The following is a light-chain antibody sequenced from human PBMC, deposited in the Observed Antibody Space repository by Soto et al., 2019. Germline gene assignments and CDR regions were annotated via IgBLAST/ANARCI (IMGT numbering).Light chain of an antibody. V-gene: IGKV1-39*01. CDR2: AAS. CDR1: QSISSY. J-gene: IGKJ1*01. Sequence: DIQMTQSPSSLSASVGDRVTITCRASQSISSYLNWYQQKPGKAPKLLIYAASSLQSGFPSRFSGSGSGTDFTLTISSLQPEDFATYYCQQSYSTPRTFGQGTKVEI. CDR3: QQSYSTPRT.